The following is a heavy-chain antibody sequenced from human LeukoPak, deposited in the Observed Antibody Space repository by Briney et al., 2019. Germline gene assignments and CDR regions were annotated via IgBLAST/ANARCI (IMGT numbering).Heavy chain of an antibody. Sequence: SLRLSCAASGFTFDDSAMHWVRQVPGEGLEWVSGISWNSGIIDYADSVKGRFTISRDNAKNSLYLQMNNLRPDDTAFYYCAKAPPYYSDSSGYFQHWGQGTLVTVSS. CDR1: GFTFDDSA. J-gene: IGHJ1*01. D-gene: IGHD3-22*01. V-gene: IGHV3-9*01. CDR3: AKAPPYYSDSSGYFQH. CDR2: ISWNSGII.